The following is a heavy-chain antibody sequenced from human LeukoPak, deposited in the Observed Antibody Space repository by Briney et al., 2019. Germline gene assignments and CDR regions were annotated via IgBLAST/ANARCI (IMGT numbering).Heavy chain of an antibody. V-gene: IGHV3-21*06. J-gene: IGHJ3*02. CDR3: VRDSLAFDI. Sequence: GSLRLSCAASGFTFSTYAVNWVRQAPGKGLEWVSTISGSGDSTYYADSVKGRFTISRDNAKTSLYLQMNSLRAEDTAVYYCVRDSLAFDIWGQGTRVTVSS. CDR1: GFTFSTYA. CDR2: ISGSGDST.